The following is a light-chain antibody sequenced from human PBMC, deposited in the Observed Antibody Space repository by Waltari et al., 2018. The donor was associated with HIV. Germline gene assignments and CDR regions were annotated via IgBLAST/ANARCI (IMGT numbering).Light chain of an antibody. Sequence: QSALTQPPSASGSLGQSVTISCTGSSSDVGRYDHVPWYQQHPVKPPKPLLFEVNKRPSGVPDRFSGSKSGNTASLTVSGLQAEDEAEYSCSSYAGINPVIFGGGTTLTVL. J-gene: IGLJ2*01. CDR2: EVN. CDR3: SSYAGINPVI. V-gene: IGLV2-8*01. CDR1: SSDVGRYDH.